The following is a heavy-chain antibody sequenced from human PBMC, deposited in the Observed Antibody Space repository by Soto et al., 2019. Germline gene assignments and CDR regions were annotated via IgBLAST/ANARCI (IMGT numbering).Heavy chain of an antibody. J-gene: IGHJ6*02. V-gene: IGHV4-34*01. CDR3: ARVRGREYSSSSGGMDV. Sequence: QVQLQQWGAGLLKPSETLSLTCAVYGGSFSGYYWSWIRQPPGKGLEWIGESNHSGSTNYNPSLKSRVTISVDTSKNQCSLKLSSVTAADTAVYYCARVRGREYSSSSGGMDVWGQGTTVTVSS. CDR2: SNHSGST. CDR1: GGSFSGYY. D-gene: IGHD6-6*01.